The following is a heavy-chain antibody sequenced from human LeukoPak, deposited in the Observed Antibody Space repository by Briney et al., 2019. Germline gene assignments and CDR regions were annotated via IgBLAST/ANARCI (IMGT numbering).Heavy chain of an antibody. Sequence: GGSLRLSCAASGFTFSNYGMAWVRQAPGKGLGWVSTIGVVGGNTHYADSVEGRFTISRQDSNNALHLQMNSLRAEDTAVYYCASDGDYVYWFDPWGQGTLVTVSS. CDR2: IGVVGGNT. V-gene: IGHV3-23*01. J-gene: IGHJ5*02. CDR3: ASDGDYVYWFDP. D-gene: IGHD4-17*01. CDR1: GFTFSNYG.